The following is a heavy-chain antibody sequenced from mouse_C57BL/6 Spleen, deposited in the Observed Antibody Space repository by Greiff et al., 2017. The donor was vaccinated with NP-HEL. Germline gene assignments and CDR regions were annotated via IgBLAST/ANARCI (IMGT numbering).Heavy chain of an antibody. V-gene: IGHV14-2*01. J-gene: IGHJ4*01. Sequence: EVQLKESGAELVKPGASVKLSCTASGFNIKDYYMHWVKQRTEQGLEWIGRIDPEDGETKYAPKFQGKATITADTSANTAYLQLSSLTSEDTAVYYWARPYSNYEGYAMDYGGQGTSVTVSS. CDR3: ARPYSNYEGYAMDY. D-gene: IGHD2-5*01. CDR2: IDPEDGET. CDR1: GFNIKDYY.